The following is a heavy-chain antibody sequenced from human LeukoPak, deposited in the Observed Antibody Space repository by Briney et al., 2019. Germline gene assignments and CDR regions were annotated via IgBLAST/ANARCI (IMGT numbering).Heavy chain of an antibody. CDR1: GGPISSYY. CDR3: ARVSYDFWSGYGMDV. J-gene: IGHJ6*02. CDR2: IYYSGST. Sequence: KPSETLSLTCTVSGGPISSYYWSWIRQPPGKGLEWIGHIYYSGSTNYNPSLKSRVTISIDTSKNQFSLKLSSVTAADTAVYYCARVSYDFWSGYGMDVWGQGTTVTVSS. V-gene: IGHV4-59*01. D-gene: IGHD3/OR15-3a*01.